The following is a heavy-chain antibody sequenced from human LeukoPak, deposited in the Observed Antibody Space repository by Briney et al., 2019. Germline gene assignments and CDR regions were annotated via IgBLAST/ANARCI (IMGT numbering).Heavy chain of an antibody. D-gene: IGHD1-1*01. CDR3: ARDRAENWKLGIYYYHYMDV. V-gene: IGHV1-2*02. CDR1: GYTFTGYY. CDR2: INPNSGGT. J-gene: IGHJ6*03. Sequence: VASVKVSCKASGYTFTGYYMHWVRQAPGQGLEWMGWINPNSGGTNYAQKFQGRVTMTRDTSISTAYMELSRLRSDDTAVYYCARDRAENWKLGIYYYHYMDVWGKGTTVTVSS.